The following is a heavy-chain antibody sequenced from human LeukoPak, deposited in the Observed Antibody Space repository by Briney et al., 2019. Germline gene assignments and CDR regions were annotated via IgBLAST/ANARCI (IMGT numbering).Heavy chain of an antibody. CDR3: ARLLYTYKADY. J-gene: IGHJ4*02. V-gene: IGHV4-38-2*01. CDR1: GYSISSGYY. D-gene: IGHD3-10*01. Sequence: SETLSLTCAVSGYSISSGYYWGWIRQPPGKGLEWIGSIYHSGSTYYNPSLKSRVTISVDTSKNQFSLKLSSVTAADTAVYYCARLLYTYKADYWGQGTLVTVSS. CDR2: IYHSGST.